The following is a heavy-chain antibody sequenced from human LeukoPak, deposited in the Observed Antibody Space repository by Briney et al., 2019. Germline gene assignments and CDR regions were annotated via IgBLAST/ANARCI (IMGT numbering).Heavy chain of an antibody. D-gene: IGHD5-12*01. J-gene: IGHJ5*02. CDR2: IRPNSGAT. CDR1: GYTFTNSF. Sequence: ASVKVSCKASGYTFTNSFIHWVRQAPGQGLEWMGWIRPNSGATSYAQKFQGRVTMTRDTSISTAYMELSSLKSDDTAVYFCTSDNSGNPPYDPWGPGTLVTVSS. CDR3: TSDNSGNPPYDP. V-gene: IGHV1-2*02.